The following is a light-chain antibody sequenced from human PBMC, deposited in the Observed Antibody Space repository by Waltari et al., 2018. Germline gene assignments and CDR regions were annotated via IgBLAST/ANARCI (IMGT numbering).Light chain of an antibody. J-gene: IGLJ2*01. Sequence: QSALTQPPPVSGSPGQSVTISCTGTSSDVGSYNRVSWYQQPPGTAPKLMIYEVNNRPSRVPDRFAGSRSGNTASLTISGLQAEDEGDYYCASYTGGTTILFGGGTRLTVL. V-gene: IGLV2-18*02. CDR1: SSDVGSYNR. CDR2: EVN. CDR3: ASYTGGTTIL.